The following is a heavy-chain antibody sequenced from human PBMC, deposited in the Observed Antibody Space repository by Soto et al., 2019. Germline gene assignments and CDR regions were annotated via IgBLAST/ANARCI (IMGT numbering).Heavy chain of an antibody. V-gene: IGHV3-30-3*01. CDR2: VSFDGSNK. J-gene: IGHJ5*02. CDR1: GFTFSTHA. Sequence: ESGGGVVQPGRSLRLSCAASGFTFSTHAMHWVRQAPGKGLECVAIVSFDGSNKYYADSVKGRFTISRDNSKNTLYLQMSALTPEDTAFYYCARDQTGITTAGGGRIDRWGQGTLVTVSS. D-gene: IGHD6-13*01. CDR3: ARDQTGITTAGGGRIDR.